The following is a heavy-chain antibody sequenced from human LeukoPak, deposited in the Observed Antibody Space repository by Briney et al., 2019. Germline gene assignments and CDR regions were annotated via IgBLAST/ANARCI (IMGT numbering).Heavy chain of an antibody. J-gene: IGHJ5*02. CDR1: GYTFTSYG. V-gene: IGHV1-18*01. CDR2: ISAYNGNT. D-gene: IGHD1/OR15-1a*01. CDR3: ARVKLVHGWFDP. Sequence: ASVKVSCKASGYTFTSYGISWVRQAPGQGLEWMGWISAYNGNTNYAQKLQGRVTMTTDTSTSAAYMELRSLRSDDTAVYYCARVKLVHGWFDPWGQGTLVTVSS.